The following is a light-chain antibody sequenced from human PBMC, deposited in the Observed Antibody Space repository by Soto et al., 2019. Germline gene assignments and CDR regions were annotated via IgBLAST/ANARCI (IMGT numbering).Light chain of an antibody. CDR3: QQAHSFPPT. V-gene: IGKV1D-12*01. CDR1: QDIGTW. Sequence: DIQVTQSPSSVSASVGDRVTITCRTGQDIGTWLAWYQHTPGRAPKLLISTASTLQSGVPSRFSGRGSGTEFTLTISSLQPEDFATYYCQQAHSFPPTFGGGTKVDIK. CDR2: TAS. J-gene: IGKJ4*01.